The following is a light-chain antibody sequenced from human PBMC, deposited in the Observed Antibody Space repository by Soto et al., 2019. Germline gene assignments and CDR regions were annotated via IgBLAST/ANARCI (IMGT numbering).Light chain of an antibody. V-gene: IGLV2-14*01. CDR3: SSYTSSSTSVI. J-gene: IGLJ2*01. CDR2: DVS. Sequence: QSALTQPASVSGSPGQSITISCTGTSSDVGGYNYVSWYQQYPGKAPKLMIYDVSNRPSGVSNRFSGSKSGNTASLTISGLQAVDEADYYCSSYTSSSTSVIFGGGTKLTVL. CDR1: SSDVGGYNY.